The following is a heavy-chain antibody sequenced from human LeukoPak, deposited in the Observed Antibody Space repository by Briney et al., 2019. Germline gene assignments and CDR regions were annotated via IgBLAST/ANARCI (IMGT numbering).Heavy chain of an antibody. CDR1: GFTFSSYA. CDR2: ISGSGGST. Sequence: RSRGSLRLSCAASGFTFSSYAMSWVRQAPGKGLEWVSAISGSGGSTYYADSAKGRFTISRDNSKNTLYLQMNSLRAEGTAVYYCAKVGWFGESNPIDYWGQGTLVTVSS. J-gene: IGHJ4*02. CDR3: AKVGWFGESNPIDY. V-gene: IGHV3-23*01. D-gene: IGHD3-10*01.